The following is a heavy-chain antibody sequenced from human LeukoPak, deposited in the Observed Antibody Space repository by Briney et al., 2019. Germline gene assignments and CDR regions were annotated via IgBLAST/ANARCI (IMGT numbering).Heavy chain of an antibody. V-gene: IGHV1-3*01. Sequence: ASVTVSCKASGYTFTNYAVNWLRQAPGQRLEWMGWINAGNGDTKFSQNYQARVTITRDASASTAYMELSSLTSEDTAVYFCARGLWSAHRREYYFDSWGQGTLVTVSS. J-gene: IGHJ4*02. D-gene: IGHD3-3*01. CDR1: GYTFTNYA. CDR3: ARGLWSAHRREYYFDS. CDR2: INAGNGDT.